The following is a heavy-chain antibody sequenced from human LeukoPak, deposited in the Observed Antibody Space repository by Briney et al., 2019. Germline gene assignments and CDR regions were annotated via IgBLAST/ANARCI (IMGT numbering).Heavy chain of an antibody. V-gene: IGHV3-7*02. CDR3: TKYGDDDTPGLN. Sequence: PGGSLRLSCAASGFSFSSYWMTWVRQAPGKGLEWLANIKEDGSDKYYVDSVKDRFTISRDNAKNSLYLQMNSLRAEDTAVYYCTKYGDDDTPGLNWGQGTLVTVSS. D-gene: IGHD4-17*01. J-gene: IGHJ4*02. CDR2: IKEDGSDK. CDR1: GFSFSSYW.